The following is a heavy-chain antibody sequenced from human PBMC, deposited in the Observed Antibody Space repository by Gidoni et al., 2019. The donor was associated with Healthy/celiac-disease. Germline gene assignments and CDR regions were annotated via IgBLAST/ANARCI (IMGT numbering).Heavy chain of an antibody. CDR3: ARGRDIVVVPAATTLGWFDP. CDR2: IYSGGST. D-gene: IGHD2-2*01. V-gene: IGHV3-53*01. J-gene: IGHJ5*02. Sequence: EVQLVESGGGLIQPGGSLRLSCAASGFTVSSNYMSWVRQAPGKGLAWVSVIYSGGSTYYADSVKGRFTISRDNSKNTLYLQMNSLRAEDTAVYYCARGRDIVVVPAATTLGWFDPWGQGTLVTVSS. CDR1: GFTVSSNY.